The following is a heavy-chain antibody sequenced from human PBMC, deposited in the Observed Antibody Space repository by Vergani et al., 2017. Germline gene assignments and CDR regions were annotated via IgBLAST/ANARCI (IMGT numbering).Heavy chain of an antibody. J-gene: IGHJ6*02. CDR3: ARGGSSWLYYYYGMDV. D-gene: IGHD6-13*01. Sequence: EVQLVESGGGLVQPGGSLRLSCAASGFTFSSYEMNWVRQAPGTGLEWVSYISSSGSTIYYADSVKGRFTNSRDTAKNSLYLQMNSLRAEDTAVYYCARGGSSWLYYYYGMDVGGQGTTVTVSS. V-gene: IGHV3-48*03. CDR1: GFTFSSYE. CDR2: ISSSGSTI.